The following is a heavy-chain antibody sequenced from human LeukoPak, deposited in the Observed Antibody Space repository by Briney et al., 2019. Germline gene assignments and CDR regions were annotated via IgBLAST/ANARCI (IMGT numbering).Heavy chain of an antibody. J-gene: IGHJ4*02. CDR1: GFTFSSYA. CDR2: ISGSGGST. CDR3: AKCSTMISSKYYFDY. V-gene: IGHV3-23*01. Sequence: GGPLRLSCAASGFTFSSYAMSWVRQAPGKGLEWVSAISGSGGSTYYADSVKGRFTISRDNSKNTLYLQMNSLRAEDTAVYYCAKCSTMISSKYYFDYWGQGTLVTVSS. D-gene: IGHD3-22*01.